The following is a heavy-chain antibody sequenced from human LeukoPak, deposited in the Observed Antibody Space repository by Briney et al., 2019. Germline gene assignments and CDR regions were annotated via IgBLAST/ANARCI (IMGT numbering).Heavy chain of an antibody. J-gene: IGHJ4*02. D-gene: IGHD3-3*01. CDR3: ARDRRVLRFLDWLSYFDY. Sequence: GGSLRLSCAASGFTLSSYWMSWVRQAPGKGLEWVANIKQDGSEKYYVDSVKGRFTISRDNTKNSLYLQMNSLRAEDTAVYYCARDRRVLRFLDWLSYFDYWGQGTLVTVSS. CDR1: GFTLSSYW. V-gene: IGHV3-7*01. CDR2: IKQDGSEK.